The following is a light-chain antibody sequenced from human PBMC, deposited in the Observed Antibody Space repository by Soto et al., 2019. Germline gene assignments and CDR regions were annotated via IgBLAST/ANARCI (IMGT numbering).Light chain of an antibody. Sequence: EIGLTQSPGTLSLSPGERATLSCRASQSVSSDYLAWYQQKPGQAPRLLIYGASSRAAGIPDRFSGSGSGTDFTLTITRLEPEDFAVYYCQQCSGSPLTFGGGTKVDIK. CDR1: QSVSSDY. V-gene: IGKV3-20*01. J-gene: IGKJ4*01. CDR3: QQCSGSPLT. CDR2: GAS.